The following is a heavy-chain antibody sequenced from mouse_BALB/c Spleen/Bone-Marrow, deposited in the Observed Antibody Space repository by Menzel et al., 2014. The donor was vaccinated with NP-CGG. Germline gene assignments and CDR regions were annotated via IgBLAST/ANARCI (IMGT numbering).Heavy chain of an antibody. V-gene: IGHV14-3*02. J-gene: IGHJ2*01. Sequence: VQLQQSGAELVRPGALVKLSCKVSGFNIKDTYMHWVKLRPEQGLEWIGRIVPANGNTKYAPKFQGKATITADTSSNTAYLQLSSLTSEDTAVYFCASYDYGYYFDYWGQGTTLTVSS. CDR1: GFNIKDTY. CDR3: ASYDYGYYFDY. CDR2: IVPANGNT. D-gene: IGHD2-4*01.